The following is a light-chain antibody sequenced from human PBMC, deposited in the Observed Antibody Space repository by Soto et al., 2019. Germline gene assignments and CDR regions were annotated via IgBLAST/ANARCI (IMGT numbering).Light chain of an antibody. J-gene: IGKJ4*01. CDR2: DAS. CDR1: QSVSSY. V-gene: IGKV3-11*01. Sequence: EIVLTQSPATLSLSPGERATLSCRASQSVSSYLAWYQQKPGQAPRLLIYDASNRATGIPARFSGSGSGTDFTLTISSLEPEDFAVYYCQQRSNWPPLTFGGGKTVEIK. CDR3: QQRSNWPPLT.